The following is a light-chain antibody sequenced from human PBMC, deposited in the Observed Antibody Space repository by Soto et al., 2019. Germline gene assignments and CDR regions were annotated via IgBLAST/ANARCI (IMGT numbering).Light chain of an antibody. Sequence: SSELTQPSSVSVSPGQTARITCSGDGLAKKYARWFQQKARQAPILLRYKDRERPPGIPERFSGSSSGTTVTLTISGAQVEDEADYYCFSAADTNRVIFGGGTKLTVL. V-gene: IGLV3-27*01. J-gene: IGLJ2*01. CDR3: FSAADTNRVI. CDR2: KDR. CDR1: GLAKKY.